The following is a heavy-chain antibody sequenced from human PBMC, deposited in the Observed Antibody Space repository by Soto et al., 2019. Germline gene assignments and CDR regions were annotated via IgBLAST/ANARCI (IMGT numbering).Heavy chain of an antibody. Sequence: GGSVKVSCKVSGYTLTELSMHWVRQAPGKGLEWMGGFDPEDGETIYEQKFQGRVTMTEDTSTDTAYMELSSLRSEDTAVYYCATDRARVLRYFDGSLFGPDDFDILGQGTMVTV. J-gene: IGHJ3*02. CDR1: GYTLTELS. D-gene: IGHD3-9*01. V-gene: IGHV1-24*01. CDR3: ATDRARVLRYFDGSLFGPDDFDI. CDR2: FDPEDGET.